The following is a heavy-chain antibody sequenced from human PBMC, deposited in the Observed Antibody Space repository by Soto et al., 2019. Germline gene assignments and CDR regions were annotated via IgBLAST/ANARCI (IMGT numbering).Heavy chain of an antibody. CDR3: AKSAPYYDFWSGYYQKWFDP. Sequence: GGSLILSCAASGFTFSSYAMSWVRQAPGKGLEWVSAISGSGGSTYYADSVKGRFTISRDNSKNTLYLQMNSLRAEDTAVYYCAKSAPYYDFWSGYYQKWFDPWGQGTLVTVSS. CDR2: ISGSGGST. V-gene: IGHV3-23*01. J-gene: IGHJ5*02. CDR1: GFTFSSYA. D-gene: IGHD3-3*01.